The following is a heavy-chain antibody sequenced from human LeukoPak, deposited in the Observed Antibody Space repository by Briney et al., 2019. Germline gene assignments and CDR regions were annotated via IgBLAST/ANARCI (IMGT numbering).Heavy chain of an antibody. D-gene: IGHD6-19*01. Sequence: PGGSLRLSCAASGFTFSNGWMSWVRQAPGKGLEWVGRIKSKSDGGTTDYAAPVKGRFIISRDDSKDTLYLQMNSLKTEDTAVYFCASHSSYWLLGYWGQGTLVTVSS. J-gene: IGHJ4*02. CDR3: ASHSSYWLLGY. CDR2: IKSKSDGGTT. V-gene: IGHV3-15*01. CDR1: GFTFSNGW.